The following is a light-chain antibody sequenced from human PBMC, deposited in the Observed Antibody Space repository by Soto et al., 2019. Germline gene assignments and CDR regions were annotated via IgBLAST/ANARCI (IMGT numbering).Light chain of an antibody. J-gene: IGKJ5*01. CDR2: LGS. Sequence: EIVMTQSPLSLPVTPGEPASISCRSSQSLLHTNGYNYLDWYLQKPGQSPQLLIYLGSNRASGVPDRFSGSGSGTDFTLKISRVEAEDAGVYYCMQARQSPITFGQGTRLEIK. V-gene: IGKV2-28*01. CDR1: QSLLHTNGYNY. CDR3: MQARQSPIT.